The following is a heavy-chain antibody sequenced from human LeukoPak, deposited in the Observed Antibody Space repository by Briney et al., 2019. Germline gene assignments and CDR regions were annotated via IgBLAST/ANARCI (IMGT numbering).Heavy chain of an antibody. Sequence: SETLSLTCTVSGGSISGINYYWTWIRQPAGKGLEWIGRIYTTGSSNYNPSLKSRVTISVDTSNNQFSLKLSSVTAADTAVYYCARVSPSGVWDVWGQGTTVTDSS. CDR1: GGSISGINYY. J-gene: IGHJ6*02. D-gene: IGHD3-10*01. CDR3: ARVSPSGVWDV. CDR2: IYTTGSS. V-gene: IGHV4-61*02.